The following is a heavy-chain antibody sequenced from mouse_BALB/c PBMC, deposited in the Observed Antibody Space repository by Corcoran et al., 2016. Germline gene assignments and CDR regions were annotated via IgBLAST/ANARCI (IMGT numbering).Heavy chain of an antibody. CDR3: ARKYGKRILVDC. Sequence: EVQLQQSGAELVKPWASGKLACTASGFNIHATYMHWVKQRPEQGLEWIVRIDHANGNTKYDPKFQGKATITADTSSNTAYLQLSSLTSEYTALFYCARKYGKRILVDCWVEGTALTVSS. V-gene: IGHV14-3*02. CDR2: IDHANGNT. CDR1: GFNIHATY. D-gene: IGHD1-1*01. J-gene: IGHJ2*01.